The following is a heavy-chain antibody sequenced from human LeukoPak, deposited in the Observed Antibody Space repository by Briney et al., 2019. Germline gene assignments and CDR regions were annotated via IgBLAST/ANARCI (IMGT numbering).Heavy chain of an antibody. V-gene: IGHV1-2*02. CDR2: INPNSGGT. J-gene: IGHJ3*02. Sequence: GASVKVSCKAFGYTFTSNYMHWVRQAPGQGLEWMGWINPNSGGTNYAQKFQGRVTMTRDTSISTAYMELSRLRSDDTAVYYCARDRSPSYYDSSGSTPNDAFDIWGQGTMVTVSS. D-gene: IGHD3-22*01. CDR3: ARDRSPSYYDSSGSTPNDAFDI. CDR1: GYTFTSNY.